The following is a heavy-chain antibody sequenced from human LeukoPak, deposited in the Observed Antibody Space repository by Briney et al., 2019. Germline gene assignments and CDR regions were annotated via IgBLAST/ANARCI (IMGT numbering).Heavy chain of an antibody. D-gene: IGHD2-2*01. Sequence: GGSLRLSCEASGFPFSSYAMTWVRQAPGKGLEWVANIKQDGSEKYYVDSVKGRFTISRDNAKNSLYLQMNSLRAEDTAVYYCARDVCSSTSCYYDTLIFDYWGQGTLVTVSS. CDR1: GFPFSSYA. CDR3: ARDVCSSTSCYYDTLIFDY. CDR2: IKQDGSEK. V-gene: IGHV3-7*04. J-gene: IGHJ4*02.